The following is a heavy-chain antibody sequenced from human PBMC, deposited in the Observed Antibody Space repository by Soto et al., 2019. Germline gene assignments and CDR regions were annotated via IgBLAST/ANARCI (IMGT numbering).Heavy chain of an antibody. D-gene: IGHD3-10*01. J-gene: IGHJ5*02. CDR3: ARAAGRFGELSWFGP. V-gene: IGHV1-46*01. CDR1: GYTFTSYN. Sequence: QVQLVQSGAEVKKPGASVKVSCKASGYTFTSYNIHWVRQAPGQGLEWVGMINPRGFFTTYAQKFRGRATMTGDTSTSVVCMELAHLRSEDTAVSYCARAAGRFGELSWFGPWGQGTLVSVSS. CDR2: INPRGFFT.